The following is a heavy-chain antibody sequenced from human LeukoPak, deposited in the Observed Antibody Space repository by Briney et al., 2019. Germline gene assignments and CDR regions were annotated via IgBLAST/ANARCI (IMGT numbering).Heavy chain of an antibody. J-gene: IGHJ4*02. CDR2: MNSDGSII. CDR1: GFTFSSYW. Sequence: PGGSLRLSCTTSGFTFSSYWIHWVRQAPGKGLVWVSRMNSDGSIINYADSVKGRFTISRDNAKNTLYLQMNSLRDEDTAVYYCARAGNYRFDYCGQGTLVTVSS. V-gene: IGHV3-74*01. CDR3: ARAGNYRFDY. D-gene: IGHD1-14*01.